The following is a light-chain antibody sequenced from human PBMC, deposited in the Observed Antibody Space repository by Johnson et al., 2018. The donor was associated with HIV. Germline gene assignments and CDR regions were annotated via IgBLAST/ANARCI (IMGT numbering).Light chain of an antibody. V-gene: IGLV1-51*02. J-gene: IGLJ1*01. CDR3: GAWDSRLSVCV. CDR2: ENN. Sequence: QSVLTQPPSVSAPPGQKVTISCSGSSSNIGNNLASWYQQLPGTAPNLLIYENNKRPSGIPDRFSGSKSGTSATLGITGLQTGDEADYYCGAWDSRLSVCVFGPGTKVTVL. CDR1: SSNIGNNL.